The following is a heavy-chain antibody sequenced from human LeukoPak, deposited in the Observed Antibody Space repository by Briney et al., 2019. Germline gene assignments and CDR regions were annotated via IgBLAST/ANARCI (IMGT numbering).Heavy chain of an antibody. D-gene: IGHD3-3*01. V-gene: IGHV1-69-2*01. Sequence: ASVKVSCKASGYTFSDYYIHWVQQAPGKGLEWMGRVDPEDGETIYAEKFQGRVTTTADTSTDTAYMELSSLRSEDRAVYYCTTGSSTGEWLPLYYMDVWGKGTTVTVSS. J-gene: IGHJ6*03. CDR2: VDPEDGET. CDR3: TTGSSTGEWLPLYYMDV. CDR1: GYTFSDYY.